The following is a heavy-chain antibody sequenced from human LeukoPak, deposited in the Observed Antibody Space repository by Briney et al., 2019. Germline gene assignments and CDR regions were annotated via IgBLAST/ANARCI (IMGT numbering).Heavy chain of an antibody. D-gene: IGHD3-16*01. CDR1: GFTFSSYW. Sequence: GGSLRLSCAASGFTFSSYWMSWVRQAPGRGLEWMANIKQDGSQKYYADSVKGRFTISRDNAKNSLYLQMNSLRAEDTAVYYCARDHGGADWPGDYWGQGTLVTVSS. CDR2: IKQDGSQK. CDR3: ARDHGGADWPGDY. J-gene: IGHJ4*02. V-gene: IGHV3-7*04.